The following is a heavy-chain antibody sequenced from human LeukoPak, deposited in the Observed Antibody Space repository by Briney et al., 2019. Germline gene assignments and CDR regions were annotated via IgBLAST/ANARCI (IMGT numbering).Heavy chain of an antibody. V-gene: IGHV3-49*04. CDR1: GFTFGDYA. J-gene: IGHJ4*02. D-gene: IGHD4-17*01. Sequence: GGSLRLSCTASGFTFGDYAMSWVRQAPGKGLEWVGSFTGRTYGGTTEYAASVRGRFTISIDDSKSIAYLQMNSLTTEDTATYYCTRWTTVTTFEYWGQGTQVAVSS. CDR2: FTGRTYGGTT. CDR3: TRWTTVTTFEY.